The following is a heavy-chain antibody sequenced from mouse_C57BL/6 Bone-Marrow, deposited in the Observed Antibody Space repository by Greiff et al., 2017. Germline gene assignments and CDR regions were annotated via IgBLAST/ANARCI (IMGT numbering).Heavy chain of an antibody. V-gene: IGHV6-3*01. CDR3: TGPYYYGSSYVEFAY. J-gene: IGHJ3*01. CDR2: IRLKSDNYAT. D-gene: IGHD1-1*01. CDR1: GFTFSNYW. Sequence: LVESGGGLVQPGGSMKLSCVASGFTFSNYWMNWVRQSPEKGLEWVAQIRLKSDNYATHYAESVKGRFTISRDDSKSSVYLQMNNLRAEDTGIYYCTGPYYYGSSYVEFAYWGQGTLVTVSA.